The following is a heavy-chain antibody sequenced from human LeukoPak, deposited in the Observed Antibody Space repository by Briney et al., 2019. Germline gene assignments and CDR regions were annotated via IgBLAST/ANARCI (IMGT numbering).Heavy chain of an antibody. J-gene: IGHJ4*02. V-gene: IGHV3-15*01. CDR1: GFTFSNAW. Sequence: PGGSLRLSCAASGFTFSNAWMSWVRQAPGKGLEWVGRIKSKTDGGTTDYAAPVKGRFTISRDDSKNTLYLQMDSLKIEDTAVYYCTTGSVESGSFGCWGQGTLVTVSS. CDR2: IKSKTDGGTT. CDR3: TTGSVESGSFGC. D-gene: IGHD1-26*01.